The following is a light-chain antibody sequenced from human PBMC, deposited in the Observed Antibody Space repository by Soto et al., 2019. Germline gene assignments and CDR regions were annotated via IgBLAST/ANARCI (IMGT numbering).Light chain of an antibody. CDR1: QNIENH. V-gene: IGKV3-15*01. J-gene: IGKJ1*01. CDR2: GAS. Sequence: EIMMTQSPATLSVSQGERATLSCRASQNIENHLAWYQQTPGQAPRLLIHGASTRATGIPTRFSGSGSGTEFTLTISSLQSEDFAVYYCQQYAYWWAFGQGTKVDIK. CDR3: QQYAYWWA.